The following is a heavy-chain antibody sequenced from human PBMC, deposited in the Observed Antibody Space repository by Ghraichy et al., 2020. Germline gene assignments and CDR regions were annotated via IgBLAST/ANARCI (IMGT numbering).Heavy chain of an antibody. V-gene: IGHV3-9*01. CDR3: IRETSPGGVDV. Sequence: GGSLRLSCAGSGFTLHDYAMHWVRQAPGKGLEWVSGISWDSDTKGYADSVRGRFTISRDNAKSFLYLQMNSLRTEDTALYYCIRETSPGGVDVWGQGTTVTVSS. D-gene: IGHD6-6*01. CDR1: GFTLHDYA. CDR2: ISWDSDTK. J-gene: IGHJ6*02.